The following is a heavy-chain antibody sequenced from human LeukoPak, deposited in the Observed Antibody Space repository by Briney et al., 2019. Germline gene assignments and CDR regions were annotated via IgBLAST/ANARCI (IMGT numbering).Heavy chain of an antibody. Sequence: GASVKVSCKASGYTFTSYDINWVRQATGQGLEWMGWMNPNSGNTGYAQKFQGRVTMTRNTSISTAYMELSSLRSEDTAVYYCARLGCYYYYMDVWGKGTTVTISS. CDR2: MNPNSGNT. D-gene: IGHD6-19*01. CDR3: ARLGCYYYYMDV. V-gene: IGHV1-8*01. J-gene: IGHJ6*03. CDR1: GYTFTSYD.